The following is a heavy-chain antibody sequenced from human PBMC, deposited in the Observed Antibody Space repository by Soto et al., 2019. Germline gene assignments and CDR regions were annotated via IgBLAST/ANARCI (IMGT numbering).Heavy chain of an antibody. CDR1: GCKFTYYY. V-gene: IGHV1-46*01. Sequence: ASLKETCRASGCKFTYYYMHAVRQATGQGLEWMGIINPSGGSTSYAQKFQGRVTMTRDTSTSTVYMELRRLRSEDTAVYYCSRATAGCSVEDYFDYWGQGTLVTVS. CDR3: SRATAGCSVEDYFDY. D-gene: IGHD3-9*01. J-gene: IGHJ4*01. CDR2: INPSGGST.